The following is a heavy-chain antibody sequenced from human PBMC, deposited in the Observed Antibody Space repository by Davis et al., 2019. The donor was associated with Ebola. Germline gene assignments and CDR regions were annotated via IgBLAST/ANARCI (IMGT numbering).Heavy chain of an antibody. V-gene: IGHV3-7*01. CDR3: ASNSLASQQLIPLTYYYYYGMDV. CDR1: GFTFSSYW. CDR2: IKQDGSEK. J-gene: IGHJ6*02. D-gene: IGHD6-13*01. Sequence: GESLKISCAASGFTFSSYWMSWVRQAPGKGLEWVANIKQDGSEKYYVDSVKGRFTISRDNAKNSLYLQMNSLRAEDTAVYYCASNSLASQQLIPLTYYYYYGMDVWGQGTTVTVSS.